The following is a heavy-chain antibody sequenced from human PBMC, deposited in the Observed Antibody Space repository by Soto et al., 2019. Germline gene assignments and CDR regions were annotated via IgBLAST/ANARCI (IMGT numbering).Heavy chain of an antibody. CDR2: ISWDGRST. J-gene: IGHJ4*02. Sequence: EVQLVESVGVVVQPGESLRLSCAASGFTFDDYSMHWVRQAPGKGLEWVSLISWDGRSTYYADSVKGRFTVSRDNSKNSLYLQMNSLTTEDTAFYYCGKDGAITDYTYLDYWGQGALVTVSS. CDR1: GFTFDDYS. D-gene: IGHD1-26*01. CDR3: GKDGAITDYTYLDY. V-gene: IGHV3-43*01.